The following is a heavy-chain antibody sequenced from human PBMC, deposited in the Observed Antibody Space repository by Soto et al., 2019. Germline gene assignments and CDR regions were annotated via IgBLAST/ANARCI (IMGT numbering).Heavy chain of an antibody. CDR3: ACDYGGVTVTTALDF. J-gene: IGHJ4*02. D-gene: IGHD4-4*01. Sequence: QVQLVQSGAEVKKPGASVKVSCKASGYTFTSYGISWVRQAPGQGLEWMGWISAYNGNTKYAQKLQGRVTMTTDTPTRSAYMALRSVRSDDTAVYYCACDYGGVTVTTALDFWGQGTLVTVSS. CDR2: ISAYNGNT. V-gene: IGHV1-18*01. CDR1: GYTFTSYG.